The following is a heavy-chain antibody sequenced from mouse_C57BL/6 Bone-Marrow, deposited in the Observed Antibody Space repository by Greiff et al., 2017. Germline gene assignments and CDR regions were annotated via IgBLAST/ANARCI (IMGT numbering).Heavy chain of an antibody. J-gene: IGHJ4*01. CDR2: IRLKSDNYAT. D-gene: IGHD1-1*01. CDR3: TEELRWDAMDY. CDR1: GFTFSNYW. Sequence: EVQRVESGGGLVQPGGSMKLSCVASGFTFSNYWMNWVRQSPEKGLEWVAQIRLKSDNYATHYAESVKGRFTISRDDSKSSVYLQMNNLRAEDTGIYYCTEELRWDAMDYWGQGTSVTVSS. V-gene: IGHV6-3*01.